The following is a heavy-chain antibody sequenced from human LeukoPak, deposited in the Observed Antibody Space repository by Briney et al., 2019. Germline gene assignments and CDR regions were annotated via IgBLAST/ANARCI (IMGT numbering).Heavy chain of an antibody. CDR2: IYTSGST. J-gene: IGHJ6*03. Sequence: SETLSLTCTVSGGSISSYYWSWIRQPPGKGLEWIGYIYTSGSTNYNPSLKSRVTISVDTSKNQFSLKLSSVTAADTAVYYCVGSSTSYYYMDVWARGPRSPSP. CDR3: VGSSTSYYYMDV. V-gene: IGHV4-4*09. D-gene: IGHD2-2*01. CDR1: GGSISSYY.